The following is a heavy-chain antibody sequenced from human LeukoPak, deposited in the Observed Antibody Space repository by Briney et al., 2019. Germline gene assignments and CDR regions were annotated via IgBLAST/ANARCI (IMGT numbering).Heavy chain of an antibody. V-gene: IGHV3-13*04. D-gene: IGHD6-19*01. Sequence: GGSLRLSCAASGFTFSSYDMHWVRQATGKGLEWVSVIGTSGDTYYAGSMKGRFTISRENAKNSLYLQMNSLTAGDTAVYFCSRVGSSGWPNYFDSWGQGTLVTVSS. CDR2: IGTSGDT. CDR1: GFTFSSYD. CDR3: SRVGSSGWPNYFDS. J-gene: IGHJ4*02.